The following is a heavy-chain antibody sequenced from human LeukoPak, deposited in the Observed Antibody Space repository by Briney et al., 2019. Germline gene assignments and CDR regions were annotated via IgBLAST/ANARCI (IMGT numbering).Heavy chain of an antibody. CDR1: GFTFSSYA. D-gene: IGHD4-17*01. Sequence: GGSLRLSCAASGFTFSSYAMSWVRQAPGKGLEWVSAISGSGGSTYYADSVKGRFTISRDNSKNTLYLQMNSLRAEDTAVYYCAKKSNYGGTLGYYYGMDVWGQGTTVTVSS. J-gene: IGHJ6*02. CDR3: AKKSNYGGTLGYYYGMDV. CDR2: ISGSGGST. V-gene: IGHV3-23*01.